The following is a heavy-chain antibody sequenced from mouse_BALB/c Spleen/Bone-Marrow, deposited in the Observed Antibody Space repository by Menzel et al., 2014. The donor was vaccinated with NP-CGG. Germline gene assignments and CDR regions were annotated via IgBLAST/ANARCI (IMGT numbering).Heavy chain of an antibody. CDR2: ISSGGSYT. CDR3: TRDPFYYGSSYAMDY. Sequence: EVKVVESGGGLVKPGGSLKLSCAASGFTFSSYTMSWVRQTPEKRLEWVATISSGGSYTYYPDSVKGRFTISRDNAKNTLYLQMSSLKSEDTATYYCTRDPFYYGSSYAMDYWGQGTSVTVSS. V-gene: IGHV5-6-4*01. J-gene: IGHJ4*01. CDR1: GFTFSSYT. D-gene: IGHD1-1*01.